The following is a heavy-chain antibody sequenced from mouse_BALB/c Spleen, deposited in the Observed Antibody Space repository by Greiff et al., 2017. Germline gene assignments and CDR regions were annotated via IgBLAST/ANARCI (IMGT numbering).Heavy chain of an antibody. CDR1: GYTFTDYN. J-gene: IGHJ4*01. D-gene: IGHD1-1*01. CDR3: ARGILRGAMDY. Sequence: VQLKQSGSELVKPGASVKISCKASGYTFTDYNMHWVKQSHGKSLEWIGYIYPYNGGTGYNQKFKSKATLTVDNSSSTAYMELRSLTSEDSAVYYCARGILRGAMDYGGQGTSVTVSS. CDR2: IYPYNGGT. V-gene: IGHV1S29*02.